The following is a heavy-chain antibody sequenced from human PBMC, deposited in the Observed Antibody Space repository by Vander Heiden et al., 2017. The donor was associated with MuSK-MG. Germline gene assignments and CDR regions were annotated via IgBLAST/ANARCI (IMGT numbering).Heavy chain of an antibody. CDR2: IHTSGGA. CDR1: GGSITSGSHY. V-gene: IGHV4-61*02. D-gene: IGHD3-10*01. CDR3: ARGVKFKGIDY. J-gene: IGHJ4*02. Sequence: QLQLQESGPGLVQPSQTLSLNCTVSGGSITSGSHYWSWIRQPAGKGLELIGRIHTSGGANYNPSLESRVSISVDTSKNQFSLRMSSVTAADTALYFCARGVKFKGIDYWGQGTLVTVSS.